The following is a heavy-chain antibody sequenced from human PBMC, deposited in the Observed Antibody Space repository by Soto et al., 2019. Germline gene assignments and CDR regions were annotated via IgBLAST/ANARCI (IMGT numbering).Heavy chain of an antibody. J-gene: IGHJ6*02. CDR3: ARESVESTYSYYGMDV. Sequence: QVQVVESGGGVVQPGRSLRLSCEASGFTFGSHGMHWVRQAPGKGLEWVAVVSLDSKNKYYIDSVEGRFTVSRDNSKKTLYLEMNSLRREDTAVYYCARESVESTYSYYGMDVWGPGTSVTVSS. D-gene: IGHD1-26*01. V-gene: IGHV3-30*03. CDR1: GFTFGSHG. CDR2: VSLDSKNK.